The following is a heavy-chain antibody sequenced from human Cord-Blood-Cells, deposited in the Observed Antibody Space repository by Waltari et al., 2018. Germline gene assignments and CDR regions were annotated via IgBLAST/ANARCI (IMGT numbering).Heavy chain of an antibody. CDR2: IYHSGST. CDR3: ARKEGSSGYYTLYYYYGMDV. CDR1: GGSISSSNW. D-gene: IGHD3-3*01. V-gene: IGHV4-4*02. J-gene: IGHJ6*02. Sequence: QVQLQESGPGLVKPSGTLSLPCAVSGGSISSSNWWSWVRQPPGKGLEWIGEIYHSGSTNYNPSLKSRVTISVDKSKNQFSLKLSSVTAADTAVYYCARKEGSSGYYTLYYYYGMDVWGQGTTVTVSS.